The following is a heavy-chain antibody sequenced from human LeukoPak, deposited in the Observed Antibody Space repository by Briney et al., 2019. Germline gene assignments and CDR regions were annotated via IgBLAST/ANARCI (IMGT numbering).Heavy chain of an antibody. CDR1: GGSISSYY. V-gene: IGHV4-59*01. D-gene: IGHD3-3*01. J-gene: IGHJ3*02. Sequence: SETLSLTCSVSGGSISSYYWSWIRQPPGKGLEWIGYIYYSGSTNYNPSLKSRVTISVDTSKNQFSLKLSSVTAADTAVYYCARAASQFLEWLLDAFDIWGQGTMVTVSS. CDR2: IYYSGST. CDR3: ARAASQFLEWLLDAFDI.